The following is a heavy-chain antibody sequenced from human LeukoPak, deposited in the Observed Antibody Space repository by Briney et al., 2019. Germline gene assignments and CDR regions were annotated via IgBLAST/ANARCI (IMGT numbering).Heavy chain of an antibody. Sequence: SETLSLTCTVSGGSISSSSYYWGWIRQPPGKGLEWIGEINHSGSTNYNPSLKSRVTISVDTSKNQFSLKLSSVTAADTAVYYCARGGTYYYGSGSPRVDVWGKGTTVTVSS. D-gene: IGHD3-10*01. J-gene: IGHJ6*04. CDR3: ARGGTYYYGSGSPRVDV. CDR1: GGSISSSSYY. V-gene: IGHV4-39*07. CDR2: INHSGST.